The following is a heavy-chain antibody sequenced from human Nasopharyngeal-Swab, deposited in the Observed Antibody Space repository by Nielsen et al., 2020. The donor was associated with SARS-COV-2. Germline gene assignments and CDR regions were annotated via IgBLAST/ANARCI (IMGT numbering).Heavy chain of an antibody. CDR2: IASSGTTI. Sequence: GESLKISCAASGFTFRSYEMNWVRQAPGTGLEWVSYIASSGTTIYYADSVKGRFTIARDNAKNSLYLQMNSLRAEDTAVYYCARHKIYSQAHGPFDYWGQGTLVTASS. D-gene: IGHD5-18*01. CDR1: GFTFRSYE. V-gene: IGHV3-48*03. J-gene: IGHJ4*02. CDR3: ARHKIYSQAHGPFDY.